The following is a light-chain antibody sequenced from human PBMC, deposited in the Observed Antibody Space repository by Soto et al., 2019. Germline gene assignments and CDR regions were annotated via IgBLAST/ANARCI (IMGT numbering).Light chain of an antibody. Sequence: ETVMTQSPATLSVSPGEGVTLSCRASQSVSSKLAWYQQKPGQAPRLLIYGASTRATGIPARFSGSGSGTAVTLTINSLQSEDFAVYYCQQYNGWPLTFGGGTMVEIK. J-gene: IGKJ4*01. CDR1: QSVSSK. CDR2: GAS. V-gene: IGKV3-15*01. CDR3: QQYNGWPLT.